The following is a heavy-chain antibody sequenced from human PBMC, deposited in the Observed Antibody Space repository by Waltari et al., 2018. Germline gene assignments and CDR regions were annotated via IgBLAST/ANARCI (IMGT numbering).Heavy chain of an antibody. CDR2: INSDGSST. CDR3: ARDLRVTNWFEP. J-gene: IGHJ5*02. CDR1: GLTFPSSW. D-gene: IGHD2-21*02. Sequence: EVQLVESGGGLVQPGGSLGLSCAAPGLTFPSSWMHWVRQAPGKGLVWVSHINSDGSSTNYADSVRGRFTISRDNAKNTLYLQMNSLRAEDTAVYYCARDLRVTNWFEPWGQGTLVTVSS. V-gene: IGHV3-74*01.